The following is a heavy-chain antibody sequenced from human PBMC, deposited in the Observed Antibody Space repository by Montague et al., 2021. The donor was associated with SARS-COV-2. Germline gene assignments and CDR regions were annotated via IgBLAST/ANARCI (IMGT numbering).Heavy chain of an antibody. Sequence: SETLSLTCVVSGDSISTDNWWTWVRLPPGKGLEWVGEIYHTGSTKYKPSLKSRVSMSVDKSWNQFSLRLSSVTAADTAAYYCAREYRIELWQTNWYFGLWGRGTLVTVSS. V-gene: IGHV4-4*02. CDR3: AREYRIELWQTNWYFGL. D-gene: IGHD3-16*01. CDR1: GDSISTDNW. CDR2: IYHTGST. J-gene: IGHJ2*01.